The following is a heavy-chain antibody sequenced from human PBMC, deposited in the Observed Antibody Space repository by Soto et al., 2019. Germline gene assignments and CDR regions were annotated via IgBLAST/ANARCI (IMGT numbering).Heavy chain of an antibody. CDR2: IIPIFGTA. CDR1: GGTFSSYA. CDR3: ARAYYYDSSGYHPFDY. Sequence: SVKVSCKASGGTFSSYAISWVRQAPGQGLEWMGGIIPIFGTANYAQKFQGRVTITADESTSTAYMELSSLRSEDTAVYYCARAYYYDSSGYHPFDYWGQGTLVTVSS. D-gene: IGHD3-22*01. V-gene: IGHV1-69*13. J-gene: IGHJ4*02.